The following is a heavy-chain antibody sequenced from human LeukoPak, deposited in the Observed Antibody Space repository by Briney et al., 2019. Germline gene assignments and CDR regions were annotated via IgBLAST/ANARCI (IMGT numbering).Heavy chain of an antibody. Sequence: GGSLRLSCAASGSTFSIYAVSWVRQAPGKGLEWVSAITDSGGSTYYADSVKGRFTISRDNSKNTLYLQMNSLTAEDTALYYCAKDPGYTSIRAFDIWGQGTMVTVTS. D-gene: IGHD5-24*01. CDR2: ITDSGGST. CDR1: GSTFSIYA. CDR3: AKDPGYTSIRAFDI. J-gene: IGHJ3*02. V-gene: IGHV3-23*01.